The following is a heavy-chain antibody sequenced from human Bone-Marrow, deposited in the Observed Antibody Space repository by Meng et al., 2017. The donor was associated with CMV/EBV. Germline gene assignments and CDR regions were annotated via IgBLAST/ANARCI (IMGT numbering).Heavy chain of an antibody. CDR2: INHSGST. CDR1: GGSISSYY. CDR3: ARSPTRYSSSKGRVYFDY. J-gene: IGHJ4*02. Sequence: SETLSLTCTVSGGSISSYYWSWIRQPPGKGLEWIGEINHSGSTNYNPSLKSRVTISVDTSKNQFSLKLSSVTAADTAVYYCARSPTRYSSSKGRVYFDYWGQGTLVTVSS. D-gene: IGHD6-6*01. V-gene: IGHV4-34*01.